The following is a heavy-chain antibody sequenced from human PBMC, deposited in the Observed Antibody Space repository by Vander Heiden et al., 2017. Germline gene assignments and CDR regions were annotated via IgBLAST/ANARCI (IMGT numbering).Heavy chain of an antibody. V-gene: IGHV3-23*01. J-gene: IGHJ4*02. Sequence: EVQLLESGGGLVQPGGPLRLSCAASGFTFSNYAMSWVRQAPGKGLEWVSIISGGGETTYYADSVKGRFTISRDNSKNTLYLQMNSLTAEDTAVYYCAKDLRDFWSGYYFDYWGQGTLVTVSS. CDR3: AKDLRDFWSGYYFDY. D-gene: IGHD3-3*01. CDR2: ISGGGETT. CDR1: GFTFSNYA.